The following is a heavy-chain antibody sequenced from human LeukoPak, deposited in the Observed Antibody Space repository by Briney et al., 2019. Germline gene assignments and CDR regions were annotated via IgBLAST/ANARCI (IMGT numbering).Heavy chain of an antibody. V-gene: IGHV1-18*01. CDR3: ARNGEYSGYDFFDY. CDR2: MSAYNGNT. D-gene: IGHD5-12*01. Sequence: ASVKVSCKASGYTFTSYGISWVRQAPGKGLEWMGWMSAYNGNTNYAQKLQGRVTMTTDTSTSTAYMELRSLRSDDTAVYYCARNGEYSGYDFFDYWGQGTLVTVSS. J-gene: IGHJ4*02. CDR1: GYTFTSYG.